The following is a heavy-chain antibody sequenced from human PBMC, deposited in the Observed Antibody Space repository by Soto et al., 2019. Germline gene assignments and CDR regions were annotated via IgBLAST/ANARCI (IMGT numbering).Heavy chain of an antibody. CDR1: GYRYSSFC. Sequence: GESQKISCKGSGYRYSSFCIGWVRQMTGKGLEWMGIIYPGDSDTRYSPSFQGQVTISADKSISTAYLQWSSLKASDTAMYYCARPISSGWYRSDAFDIWGLGTMVTVSS. J-gene: IGHJ3*02. CDR2: IYPGDSDT. V-gene: IGHV5-51*01. D-gene: IGHD6-19*01. CDR3: ARPISSGWYRSDAFDI.